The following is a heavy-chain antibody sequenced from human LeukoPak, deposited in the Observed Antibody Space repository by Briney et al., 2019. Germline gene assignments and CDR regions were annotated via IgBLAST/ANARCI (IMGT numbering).Heavy chain of an antibody. CDR1: GYTFNRYA. Sequence: ASVKVSCKASGYTFNRYAMNWVRQAPGQGLEWMGWINTNAGNPTYAQGFTGRFVFSLGTSVSTAYLHISNLKAEDTAVYYCARDPVTGVFDYWGQGTLVTVSS. V-gene: IGHV7-4-1*02. J-gene: IGHJ4*02. D-gene: IGHD2-21*02. CDR3: ARDPVTGVFDY. CDR2: INTNAGNP.